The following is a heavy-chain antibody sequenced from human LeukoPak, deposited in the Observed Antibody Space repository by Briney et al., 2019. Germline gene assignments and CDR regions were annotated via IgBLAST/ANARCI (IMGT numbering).Heavy chain of an antibody. Sequence: ASVKVSCKASGYTFTSYGISWVRQAPGQGLEWMGWISAYNGNTNYAQKLQGRVTMTTDTSTSTAYMELRSLRSDDTAVYYCTRRYYYDSSGCPLYYYYYMDVWGKGTTVTVSS. CDR1: GYTFTSYG. CDR2: ISAYNGNT. J-gene: IGHJ6*03. V-gene: IGHV1-18*01. D-gene: IGHD3-22*01. CDR3: TRRYYYDSSGCPLYYYYYMDV.